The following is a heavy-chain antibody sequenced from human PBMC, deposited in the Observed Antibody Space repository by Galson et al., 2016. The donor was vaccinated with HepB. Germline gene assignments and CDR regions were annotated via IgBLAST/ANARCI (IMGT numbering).Heavy chain of an antibody. J-gene: IGHJ2*01. CDR3: ARLSSVGSKPKNWYFDL. V-gene: IGHV3-53*01. CDR1: GFTFSNYN. CDR2: ISGGDTT. D-gene: IGHD6-19*01. Sequence: SLRLSCAASGFTFSNYNMNWVRQAPGKGLEWVSLISGGDTTSYADSVRGRFTISRDNPKNTLYLQLNSLRADDTAVYYCARLSSVGSKPKNWYFDLWGRGTLVTVSS.